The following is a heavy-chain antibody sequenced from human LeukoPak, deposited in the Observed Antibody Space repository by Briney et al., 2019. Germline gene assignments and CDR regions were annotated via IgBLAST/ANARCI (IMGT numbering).Heavy chain of an antibody. CDR3: ARDRRDGYNYGPGDY. J-gene: IGHJ4*02. V-gene: IGHV4-39*07. Sequence: SETLSLTCTVSGGSISSSSYYWGWIRQPPGKGLEWIGSIYYSGSTYYNPSLKSRVTISVDTSKNQFSLKLSSVTAADTAVYYCARDRRDGYNYGPGDYWGQGTLVTVSS. CDR1: GGSISSSSYY. D-gene: IGHD5-24*01. CDR2: IYYSGST.